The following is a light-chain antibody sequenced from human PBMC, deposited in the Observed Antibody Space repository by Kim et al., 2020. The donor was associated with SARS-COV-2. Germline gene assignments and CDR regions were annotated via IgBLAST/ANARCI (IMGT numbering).Light chain of an antibody. J-gene: IGLJ3*02. V-gene: IGLV1-40*01. CDR3: QSYDSSLSGWV. CDR1: SSVVGAGYD. Sequence: QRATISCTRSSSVVGAGYDVDWYQQLPGTAPTLGIVGNSSRPSGVPDRVSGSESGTSTSLAITGLQAEDEADYYCQSYDSSLSGWVFGGGTKLTVL. CDR2: GNS.